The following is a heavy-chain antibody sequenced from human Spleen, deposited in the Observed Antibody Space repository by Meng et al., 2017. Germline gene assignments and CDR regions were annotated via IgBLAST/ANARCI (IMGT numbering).Heavy chain of an antibody. CDR2: ISSSSS. Sequence: EVQLVESGGGRVKPGGSLRLSCAASGFTFSSYSRNWVRQAPGKGLEWVSSISSSSSYADAVKGRFTISRDNAKNSLYLQMNSLRAEDTAVYYCARGRVVVAASPSDYWGQGTLVTVSS. D-gene: IGHD2-15*01. J-gene: IGHJ4*02. CDR1: GFTFSSYS. V-gene: IGHV3-21*01. CDR3: ARGRVVVAASPSDY.